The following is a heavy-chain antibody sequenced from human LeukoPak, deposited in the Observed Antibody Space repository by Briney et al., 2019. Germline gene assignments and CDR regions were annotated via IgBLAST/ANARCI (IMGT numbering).Heavy chain of an antibody. Sequence: GGSLRLSCAASGFSFSTYSMNWVRQAPGQGLEWVSYIVGSSSTIYYADSVKGRFTISRDNAKNSLYLQMDSLRAEDTAVYYCATDSPETAAFDYWGQGTLVTVSS. D-gene: IGHD1-1*01. CDR3: ATDSPETAAFDY. J-gene: IGHJ4*02. CDR2: IVGSSSTI. V-gene: IGHV3-48*04. CDR1: GFSFSTYS.